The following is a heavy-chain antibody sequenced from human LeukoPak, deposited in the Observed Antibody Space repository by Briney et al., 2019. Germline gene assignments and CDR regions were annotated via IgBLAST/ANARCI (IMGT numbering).Heavy chain of an antibody. V-gene: IGHV1-18*01. CDR1: GYTFTSYG. CDR3: ARDNLLGVVVAATSWFDT. Sequence: ASVKVSCKASGYTFTSYGISWVRQAPGQGLEWMGWISAYNGNTNYAQKLQGRVTMTTDTSTSTAYMELRSLRSDDTAVYYCARDNLLGVVVAATSWFDTWGQGTLVTVSS. CDR2: ISAYNGNT. D-gene: IGHD2-15*01. J-gene: IGHJ5*02.